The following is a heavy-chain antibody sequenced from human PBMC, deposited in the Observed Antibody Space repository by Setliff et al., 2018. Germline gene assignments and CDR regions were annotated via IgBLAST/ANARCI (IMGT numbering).Heavy chain of an antibody. D-gene: IGHD5-18*01. J-gene: IGHJ3*02. Sequence: GGSLRLSCAASGFTFSSYWMSWVRRAPGKGLEWVANIKQDGSEKYYVDSVKGRFTISRDNAKNSLYLQMNSLRAEDTAVYYCARDGYSYGYAFDIWGQGTMVTVSS. CDR2: IKQDGSEK. V-gene: IGHV3-7*01. CDR1: GFTFSSYW. CDR3: ARDGYSYGYAFDI.